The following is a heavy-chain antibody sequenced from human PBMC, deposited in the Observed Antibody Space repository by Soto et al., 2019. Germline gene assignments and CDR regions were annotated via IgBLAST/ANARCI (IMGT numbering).Heavy chain of an antibody. Sequence: QITLNESGPTQVKPRQTLTLTCTFSGFSLTTSGVGVGWIRQSPGTAPEWLALIYWDDHKRYSPSLKSRLTITKDTSKNQVVLTMADLDPAETATYYCAHRVLRTVFGLVTTTAIYFDFWGQGAPVAVSS. V-gene: IGHV2-5*02. D-gene: IGHD3-3*01. J-gene: IGHJ4*02. CDR1: GFSLTTSGVG. CDR3: AHRVLRTVFGLVTTTAIYFDF. CDR2: IYWDDHK.